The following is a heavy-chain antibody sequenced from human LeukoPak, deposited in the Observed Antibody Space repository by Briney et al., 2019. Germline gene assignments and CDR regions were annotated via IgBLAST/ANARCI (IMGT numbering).Heavy chain of an antibody. Sequence: SETLSLTCTVSGGSISSYYWNWIRQPAGKGLEWIERIYSSGSTDYNPSFKSRVTMSADMSKSQISLKLSSVTAADTAVYYCARGGYSSGRAFDYWGQGTLVTVSS. D-gene: IGHD6-19*01. V-gene: IGHV4-4*07. CDR1: GGSISSYY. J-gene: IGHJ4*02. CDR3: ARGGYSSGRAFDY. CDR2: IYSSGST.